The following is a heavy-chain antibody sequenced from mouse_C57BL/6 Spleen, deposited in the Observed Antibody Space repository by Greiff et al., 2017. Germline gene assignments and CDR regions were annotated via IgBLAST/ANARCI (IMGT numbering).Heavy chain of an antibody. CDR2: IYPRSGNT. V-gene: IGHV1-81*01. J-gene: IGHJ3*01. D-gene: IGHD2-3*01. CDR1: GYTFTSYG. Sequence: QVQLQQSGAELARPGASVKLSCKASGYTFTSYGISWVKQRTGQGLEWIGEIYPRSGNTYYNEKFKGKATLTAEKSSSTAYMELRSLTSEDSAVYFCARRGDGYFFAYWGQGTLVTVSA. CDR3: ARRGDGYFFAY.